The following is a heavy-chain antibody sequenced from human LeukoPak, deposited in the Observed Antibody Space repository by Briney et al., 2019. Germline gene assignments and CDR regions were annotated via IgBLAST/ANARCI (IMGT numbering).Heavy chain of an antibody. J-gene: IGHJ4*02. Sequence: GGSLRLSCAASGFTFSSYAMSWVRQAPGKGLEWVSAISGSGGSTYYADSVKGRFTISRDNSKNTLYLQMNSLKTEDTAVYYCTRGGGSYFHFDYWGQGTLVTVSS. D-gene: IGHD1-26*01. CDR3: TRGGGSYFHFDY. CDR1: GFTFSSYA. CDR2: ISGSGGST. V-gene: IGHV3-23*01.